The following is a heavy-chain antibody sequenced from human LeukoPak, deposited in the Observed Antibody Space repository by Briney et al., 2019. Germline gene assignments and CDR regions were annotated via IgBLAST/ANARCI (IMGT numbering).Heavy chain of an antibody. J-gene: IGHJ4*02. Sequence: GGSLRLSCSASGFSFRDYYMSWIHQTPAKGLEWVSYISSSRSTISYADSVKGRFTISRDNAKNSLYLQMNSLRAEDTAVYYCASALAVTTRRDYWGQGTLVTVSS. D-gene: IGHD4-17*01. V-gene: IGHV3-11*04. CDR3: ASALAVTTRRDY. CDR2: ISSSRSTI. CDR1: GFSFRDYY.